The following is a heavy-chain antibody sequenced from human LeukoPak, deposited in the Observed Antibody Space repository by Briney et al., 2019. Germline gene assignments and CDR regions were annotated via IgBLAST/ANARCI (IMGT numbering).Heavy chain of an antibody. V-gene: IGHV4-38-2*02. CDR2: IYHSGST. CDR1: GYSISSGYY. J-gene: IGHJ4*02. Sequence: SETLSLTCTVSGYSISSGYYWGWIRQPPGKGLEWIGSIYHSGSTYYNLSLKSRVTISVDTSKNHFSLKLSSVTAADTAVYYCARHQIDYGDLYYFDYWGQGTLVTVSS. D-gene: IGHD4-17*01. CDR3: ARHQIDYGDLYYFDY.